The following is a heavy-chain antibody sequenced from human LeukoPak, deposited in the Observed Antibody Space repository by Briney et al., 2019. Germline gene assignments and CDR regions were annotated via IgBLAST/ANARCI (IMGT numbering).Heavy chain of an antibody. CDR3: ARGKEMAGNLYYYGMDV. V-gene: IGHV1-69*01. CDR1: GGTFINYA. D-gene: IGHD6-19*01. J-gene: IGHJ6*04. Sequence: FSEASGGTFINYAISWVRQAPGQGLEWMGGIIPGLGTANYAQKFQDRVMITADESTTTAYMELSRLTSEDTAVYYCARGKEMAGNLYYYGMDVWGKGTTVNVAS. CDR2: IIPGLGTA.